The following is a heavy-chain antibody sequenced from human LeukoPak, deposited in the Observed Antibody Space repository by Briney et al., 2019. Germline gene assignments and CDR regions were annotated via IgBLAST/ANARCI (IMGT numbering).Heavy chain of an antibody. D-gene: IGHD2-2*01. V-gene: IGHV3-43D*03. J-gene: IGHJ4*02. CDR1: GFTFDDYA. Sequence: GGSLRLSCAASGFTFDDYAMHWVRQAPGKGLEWVSLISWDGGSTYYADAVKSRFTISRDNSKNSLYLQMNSLRAEDTALYYCAKDQSPGYCSSTSCFPPPSIDYWGQGTLVTVSS. CDR2: ISWDGGST. CDR3: AKDQSPGYCSSTSCFPPPSIDY.